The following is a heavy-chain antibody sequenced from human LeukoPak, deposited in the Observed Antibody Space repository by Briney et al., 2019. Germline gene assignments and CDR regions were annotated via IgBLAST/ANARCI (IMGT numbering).Heavy chain of an antibody. J-gene: IGHJ6*02. Sequence: GESLKISCKGSGYSFTSYWIGWVRQMPGKGLEWMGIIYPGDSDTRYSPSFQGQVTISADKSISTAYLQWSSLKASDTAMYYCARLVGYCSSTSCPPGGEYYYYGMDVWGQGTTVTVSS. CDR3: ARLVGYCSSTSCPPGGEYYYYGMDV. CDR2: IYPGDSDT. D-gene: IGHD2-2*01. CDR1: GYSFTSYW. V-gene: IGHV5-51*01.